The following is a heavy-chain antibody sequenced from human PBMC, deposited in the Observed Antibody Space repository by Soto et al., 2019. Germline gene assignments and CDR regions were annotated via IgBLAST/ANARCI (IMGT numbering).Heavy chain of an antibody. CDR2: ISYDGNNK. CDR1: GFTFSTYG. J-gene: IGHJ4*02. CDR3: AKSVYNWNDGFFDY. D-gene: IGHD1-1*01. V-gene: IGHV3-30*18. Sequence: LRLSCAASGFTFSTYGMHWVRQAPGKGLEWVAVISYDGNNKYYADSVKGRFTISRDNSKNTLYLQMSSLRAEDTAVYYCAKSVYNWNDGFFDYWGQGTLVTISS.